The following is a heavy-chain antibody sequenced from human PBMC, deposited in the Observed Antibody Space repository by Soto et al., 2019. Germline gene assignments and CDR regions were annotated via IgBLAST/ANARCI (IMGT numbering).Heavy chain of an antibody. V-gene: IGHV1-18*01. J-gene: IGHJ4*02. Sequence: QVQLVQSGAEVNKPGASVKVSCKASGYTFTSYGISWVRQAPGQGLEWMGWISAYNGNTNYAQKLQGRVTMTTDTSTSTAYMELRRLRSDDTAVYYSARDRGNWNYGETIDYWGQGTLVTVSS. CDR3: ARDRGNWNYGETIDY. CDR2: ISAYNGNT. D-gene: IGHD1-7*01. CDR1: GYTFTSYG.